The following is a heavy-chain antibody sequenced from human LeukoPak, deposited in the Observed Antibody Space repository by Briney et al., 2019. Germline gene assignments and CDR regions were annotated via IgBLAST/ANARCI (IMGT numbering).Heavy chain of an antibody. V-gene: IGHV3-23*01. Sequence: PGRSLRLSCAASGFTFSSYAMSWVRQAAGKGLEWVSGTSGSADSTYYADSVKGRFTISRDNSKKTLYLQMNSLRADDTAVYYCANRNIAAAVHGLFWGQGTLVTVSS. D-gene: IGHD6-13*01. CDR2: TSGSADST. CDR3: ANRNIAAAVHGLF. CDR1: GFTFSSYA. J-gene: IGHJ4*02.